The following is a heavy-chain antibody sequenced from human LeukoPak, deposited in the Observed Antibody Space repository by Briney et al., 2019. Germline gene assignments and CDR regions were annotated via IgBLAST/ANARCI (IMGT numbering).Heavy chain of an antibody. V-gene: IGHV4-30-2*01. Sequence: SETLSLTCAVSGGSISSGGYSWSWIRQPPGKGLEWIGYIYHSGSTYYNPALKRRVTISVDRSKNQFSLKLSSVTAADTAVYYCARGQGYYDILTGYYNLNWFDPWGQGTLVTVSS. CDR3: ARGQGYYDILTGYYNLNWFDP. J-gene: IGHJ5*02. CDR2: IYHSGST. CDR1: GGSISSGGYS. D-gene: IGHD3-9*01.